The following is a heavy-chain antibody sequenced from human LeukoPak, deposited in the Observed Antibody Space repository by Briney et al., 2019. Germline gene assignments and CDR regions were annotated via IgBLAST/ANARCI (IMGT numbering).Heavy chain of an antibody. CDR1: GFTFSSYG. D-gene: IGHD2-15*01. V-gene: IGHV3-30*03. CDR2: ISYDGSNK. CDR3: ARDAGGYTSVYAFDI. Sequence: GGSLRLSCAASGFTFSSYGMHWVRQAPGKGLEWVAVISYDGSNKYYADSVKGRFTISRDNAKNSLYLQMNSLRDEDTAVYYCARDAGGYTSVYAFDIWGQGTMVTVSS. J-gene: IGHJ3*02.